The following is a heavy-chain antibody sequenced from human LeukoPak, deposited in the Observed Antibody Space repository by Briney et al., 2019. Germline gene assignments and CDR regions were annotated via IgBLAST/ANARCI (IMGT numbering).Heavy chain of an antibody. V-gene: IGHV1-8*01. J-gene: IGHJ4*02. CDR2: LSPTLCFT. CDR3: ARGLLAAAGGIDY. D-gene: IGHD6-13*01. CDR1: GYTFTSYD. Sequence: ASVKVSCKASGYTFTSYDMNWVRQAPGKGLEWMGLLSPTLCFTPYSQKFQGRLTLPRNPSISTAYMQLSSLRSEDTAVYYCARGLLAAAGGIDYWGQGTLVTVSS.